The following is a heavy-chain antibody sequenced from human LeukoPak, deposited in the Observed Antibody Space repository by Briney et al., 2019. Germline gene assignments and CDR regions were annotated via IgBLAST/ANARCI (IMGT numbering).Heavy chain of an antibody. CDR2: ISGSGGST. V-gene: IGHV3-23*01. J-gene: IGHJ4*02. Sequence: PGGSLRLSCAASGFTFSSYAMSWVRQAPGKGLERVSAISGSGGSTYYADSVKGRFTISRDNSKNTLYLQMNSLRVEDTAIYYCAIVSNAVLIPEMPHDYWGQGTLVTVSS. CDR3: AIVSNAVLIPEMPHDY. CDR1: GFTFSSYA. D-gene: IGHD4/OR15-4a*01.